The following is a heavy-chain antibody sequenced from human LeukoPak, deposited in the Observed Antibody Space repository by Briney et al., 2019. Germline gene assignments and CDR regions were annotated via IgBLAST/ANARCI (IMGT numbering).Heavy chain of an antibody. D-gene: IGHD3-22*01. V-gene: IGHV3-23*01. CDR3: AKDAKSYYYDSSGYYYAGAFDI. CDR1: GFTFSSYA. J-gene: IGHJ3*02. Sequence: QPGGSLRLSCAASGFTFSSYAMSWVRQAPGKGLEWVSAISGSGGSTYYADSVKGRFTISRDNSKNTLHLQMNSLRAEDTAVYYCAKDAKSYYYDSSGYYYAGAFDIWGQGTMVTVSS. CDR2: ISGSGGST.